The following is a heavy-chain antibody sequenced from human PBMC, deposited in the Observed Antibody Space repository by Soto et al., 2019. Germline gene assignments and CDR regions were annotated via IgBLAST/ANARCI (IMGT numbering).Heavy chain of an antibody. V-gene: IGHV3-48*02. D-gene: IGHD3-3*01. CDR2: VNRGASSL. CDR1: GFSLSDHG. Sequence: GGSLRLSCAASGFSLSDHGVNLVRQAPGKGMECISSVNRGASSLYYAESVKGRFTMSRDDAKNSVYLQMNSLRDEDTAVYYCAKQINWRDQGAWGQGTMVNLSS. CDR3: AKQINWRDQGA. J-gene: IGHJ5*02.